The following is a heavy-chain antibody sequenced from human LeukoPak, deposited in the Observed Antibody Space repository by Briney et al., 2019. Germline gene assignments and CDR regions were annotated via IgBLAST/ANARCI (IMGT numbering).Heavy chain of an antibody. CDR2: IHYSGTT. D-gene: IGHD3-16*01. CDR3: AKLVPVIEPPWDFDS. Sequence: SETLSLTCAVSGGSISRSSYSWGWIRQPPGKGLEWIGNIHYSGTTYCNPSLKRRVTISVDTSKNQFSLKLSSVTAADTAVYYCAKLVPVIEPPWDFDSWGQGTLVTVSS. J-gene: IGHJ4*02. V-gene: IGHV4-39*01. CDR1: GGSISRSSYS.